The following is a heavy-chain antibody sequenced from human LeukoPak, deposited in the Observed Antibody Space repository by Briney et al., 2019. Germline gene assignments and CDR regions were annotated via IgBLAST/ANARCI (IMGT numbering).Heavy chain of an antibody. J-gene: IGHJ3*02. CDR1: GFTFSSYA. V-gene: IGHV3-43D*03. CDR2: ISWDGGNN. CDR3: AKGVGGTRWAFDI. Sequence: GGSLRLSCAASGFTFSSYAMHWVRQAPGKGLEWVSLISWDGGNNYYADSVKGRFTISRDNSKNALYLQMNSLRAEDTALYYCAKGVGGTRWAFDIWGQGTMVTVSS. D-gene: IGHD1-26*01.